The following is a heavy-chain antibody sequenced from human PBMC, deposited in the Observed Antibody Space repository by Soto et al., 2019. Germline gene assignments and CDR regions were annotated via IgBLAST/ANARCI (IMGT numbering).Heavy chain of an antibody. V-gene: IGHV4-34*01. Sequence: QVQLQQWGAGLLKPSETLSLTCAVYGGSFSGYYWSWIRQPPGKGLEWIGEIKHSGSTNYNPSLKSRVTISVDTSKNQFSLKLSSVTAADTAVYYCARIRKVVATIFDYWGQGTLVTVSS. CDR2: IKHSGST. CDR3: ARIRKVVATIFDY. J-gene: IGHJ4*02. D-gene: IGHD5-12*01. CDR1: GGSFSGYY.